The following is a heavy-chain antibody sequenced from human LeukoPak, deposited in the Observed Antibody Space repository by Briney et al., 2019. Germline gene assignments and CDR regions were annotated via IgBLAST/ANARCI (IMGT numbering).Heavy chain of an antibody. CDR3: ASLKPYCGGDCYSLEYFQH. CDR2: IYYSGST. J-gene: IGHJ1*01. D-gene: IGHD2-21*02. CDR1: GGSISSSSYY. Sequence: PSETLSLTCTVSGGSISSSSYYWGWIRQPPGKGLEWIGSIYYSGSTYYNPSLKSRVTISVDTSKNQFSLKLSSVTAADTAVYYCASLKPYCGGDCYSLEYFQHWGQGTLVTVSS. V-gene: IGHV4-39*01.